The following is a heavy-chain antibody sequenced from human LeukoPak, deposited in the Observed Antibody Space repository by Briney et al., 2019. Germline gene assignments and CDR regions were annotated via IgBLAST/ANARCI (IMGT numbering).Heavy chain of an antibody. J-gene: IGHJ4*02. CDR1: GFTFSSYA. D-gene: IGHD5-18*01. Sequence: GGSLRLSCAASGFTFSSYAMSWVRQAPGKGLEWVSSISGSGGRTHYADSVRGRFTISRDNSKNTLYMQMNSLRAEDTAVYYCAKGDKPVIAMVKFDYWGQGTLVTVSS. CDR2: ISGSGGRT. V-gene: IGHV3-23*01. CDR3: AKGDKPVIAMVKFDY.